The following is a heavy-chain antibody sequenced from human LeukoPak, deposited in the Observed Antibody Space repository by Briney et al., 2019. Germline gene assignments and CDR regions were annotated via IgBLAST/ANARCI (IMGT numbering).Heavy chain of an antibody. CDR1: GFTFSSYA. D-gene: IGHD3-22*01. Sequence: GGSLRLSCAASGFTFSSYAMTWVRQAPGRGLEWVSAISGSGISTYYADSVKGRFTISRDNSKNTLYLQMNSLRAEDTAIYYCAKDQRGYYDSVIDVDYWGQGTLVTVSS. J-gene: IGHJ4*02. V-gene: IGHV3-23*01. CDR2: ISGSGIST. CDR3: AKDQRGYYDSVIDVDY.